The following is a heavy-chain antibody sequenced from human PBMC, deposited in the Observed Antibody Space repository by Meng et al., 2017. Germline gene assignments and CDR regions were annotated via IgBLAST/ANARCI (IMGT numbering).Heavy chain of an antibody. CDR2: INHSGST. D-gene: IGHD4-17*01. J-gene: IGHJ4*02. CDR3: ARSHSVTIVAFDY. Sequence: GQLQQGGAGLLKPSEPLSRACAVYGGSFSGYYWRWIRQHPGKGLEWIGEINHSGSTNYNPSLKSRVTMSLDTSKNQFSLRLSSVTAADTAVYYCARSHSVTIVAFDYWGQGTLVTVSS. CDR1: GGSFSGYY. V-gene: IGHV4-34*01.